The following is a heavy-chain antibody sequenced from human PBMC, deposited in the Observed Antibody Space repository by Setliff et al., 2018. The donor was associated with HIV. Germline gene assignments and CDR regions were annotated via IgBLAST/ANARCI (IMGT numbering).Heavy chain of an antibody. Sequence: PGGSLRLSCAASGFMFGVDWMSWVRQTPGKGLEWVASVTPDGGDKYYANSMRGRFTISRDNGKNAVYLQMNSLTAEDTALYYCVRSLWGFVRNAAFEIWGQGTMVTVSS. J-gene: IGHJ3*02. CDR1: GFMFGVDW. CDR3: VRSLWGFVRNAAFEI. D-gene: IGHD3-16*01. V-gene: IGHV3-7*01. CDR2: VTPDGGDK.